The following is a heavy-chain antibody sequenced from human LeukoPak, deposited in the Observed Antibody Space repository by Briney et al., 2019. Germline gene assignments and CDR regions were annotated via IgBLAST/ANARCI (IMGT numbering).Heavy chain of an antibody. D-gene: IGHD3-10*01. V-gene: IGHV4-59*07. CDR1: GGSISSYY. CDR3: ARAAVRGVVDY. Sequence: PSDTLSLTCTVSGGSISSYYWSWIRQPPGKGLEWIGYIYYSGSTNYNPSLKSRVTISVDTSKNQFSLKLSSVTAADTAVYYCARAAVRGVVDYWGQGTLVTVSS. J-gene: IGHJ4*02. CDR2: IYYSGST.